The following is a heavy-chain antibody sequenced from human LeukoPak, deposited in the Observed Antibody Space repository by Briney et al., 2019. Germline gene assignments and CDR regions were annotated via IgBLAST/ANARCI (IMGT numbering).Heavy chain of an antibody. Sequence: GGSLRLSCVGSGFRFSDYYMSWVRQAPGQGLEWLSYISSRGTITYYSDSVKGRFTISRNNATNSLFLQMNTLRVEDTAMYYCARHLRWFGELADWFDPWGQGTLVTVSS. D-gene: IGHD3-10*01. CDR3: ARHLRWFGELADWFDP. CDR1: GFRFSDYY. CDR2: ISSRGTIT. J-gene: IGHJ5*02. V-gene: IGHV3-11*01.